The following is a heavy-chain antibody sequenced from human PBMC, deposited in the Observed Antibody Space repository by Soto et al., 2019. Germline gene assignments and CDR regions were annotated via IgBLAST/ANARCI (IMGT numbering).Heavy chain of an antibody. D-gene: IGHD3-3*01. J-gene: IGHJ6*02. CDR1: GGSFSDYY. Sequence: QVQVQQWGAGLLKPSETLSLTCAVYGGSFSDYYGTWIRQSPGKGLEWIGEINHSGITYYNPSLKSRATISVDTSKNQFSLKLRSVTAADTAVYYCARGRLEWLLLGYGVDVWGQGTTVTVSS. CDR2: INHSGIT. CDR3: ARGRLEWLLLGYGVDV. V-gene: IGHV4-34*01.